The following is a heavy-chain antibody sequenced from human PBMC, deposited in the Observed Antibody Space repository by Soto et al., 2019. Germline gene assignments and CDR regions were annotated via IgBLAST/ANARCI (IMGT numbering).Heavy chain of an antibody. CDR2: VSSTGST. V-gene: IGHV4-59*01. CDR3: ARFSPPRKSYKSNPGWFDP. D-gene: IGHD1-20*01. J-gene: IGHJ5*02. CDR1: GGSLNSYY. Sequence: SETLSLTCTVSGGSLNSYYWTWIRQSPGKGLEWIVYVSSTGSTNYNPSLKSRLTMSLDTSTNEVSLSLTSVTAADAAVYFCARFSPPRKSYKSNPGWFDPWGQGIMVT.